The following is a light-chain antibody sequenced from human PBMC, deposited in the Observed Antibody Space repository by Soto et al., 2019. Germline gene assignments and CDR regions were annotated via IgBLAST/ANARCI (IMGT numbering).Light chain of an antibody. J-gene: IGKJ1*01. CDR1: QGLVHGDGNTY. V-gene: IGKV2-30*02. CDR2: LVS. CDR3: MQGTHWPRT. Sequence: DVVMTQSPLSLPVTLGQPASISCRSSQGLVHGDGNTYLNWFHQRPGQSPRRLIYLVSNRDSGVPDRFSGSGSGTDFTLKISRVEAEDVGVYYCMQGTHWPRTFGQGTKVEIK.